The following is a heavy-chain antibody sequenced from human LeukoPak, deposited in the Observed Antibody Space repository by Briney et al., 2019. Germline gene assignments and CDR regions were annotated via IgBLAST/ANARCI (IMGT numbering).Heavy chain of an antibody. CDR2: INHSGST. CDR1: GGSFNNYY. V-gene: IGHV4-34*01. CDR3: ARDGDSNSLDL. D-gene: IGHD7-27*01. J-gene: IGHJ5*02. Sequence: SETLSLTCAVYGGSFNNYYWSWIRQPPGQGLEWIGEINHSGSTNYNPSLKTRATLSVDTSKNQFSLKVTSVTAADTAVYYCARDGDSNSLDLWGQGTLVTVSS.